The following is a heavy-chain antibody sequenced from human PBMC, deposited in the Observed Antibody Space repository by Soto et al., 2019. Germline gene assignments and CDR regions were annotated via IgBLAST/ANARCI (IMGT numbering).Heavy chain of an antibody. V-gene: IGHV4-39*01. CDR3: ARNTRNQFEP. CDR1: GDSMTSSSYY. J-gene: IGHJ5*02. Sequence: SETLSLTCTVSGDSMTSSSYYWGWILQPPGKGLEWIGSIYYSERTSYNSGSTYYSPSLKSRVTISGDTSKSQFPLKLSSVTAADTAVYYCARNTRNQFEPWGKGNMVTVSS. CDR2: IYYSERTSYNSGST.